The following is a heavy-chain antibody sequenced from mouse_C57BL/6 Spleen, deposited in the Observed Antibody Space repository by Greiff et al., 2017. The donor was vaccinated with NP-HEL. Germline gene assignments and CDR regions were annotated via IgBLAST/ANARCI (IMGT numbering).Heavy chain of an antibody. CDR3: ARASNYVNYFDY. D-gene: IGHD2-5*01. CDR1: GYTFTDHT. J-gene: IGHJ2*01. Sequence: VKLQESDAELVKPGASVKISCKVSGYTFTDHTIHWMKQRPEQGLEWIGYIYPRDGSTMYNEKFKGKATLTADKSSSTAYMQLNSLTSEDSAVYFCARASNYVNYFDYRGQGTTLTVSS. V-gene: IGHV1-78*01. CDR2: IYPRDGST.